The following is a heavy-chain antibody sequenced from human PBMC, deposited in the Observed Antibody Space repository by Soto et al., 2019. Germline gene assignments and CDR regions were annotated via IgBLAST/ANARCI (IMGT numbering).Heavy chain of an antibody. CDR1: AFTFSNYA. Sequence: GGSLRLTCAASAFTFSNYAMSWVRQAPGKGLEWVSGISGSGYSTYYADSVKGRFTISRDNSKNTLYLQMNSLRAEDTAVYYCAKGTWIQLWLGPAFDIWGQGTVVTVSS. CDR3: AKGTWIQLWLGPAFDI. J-gene: IGHJ3*02. D-gene: IGHD5-18*01. V-gene: IGHV3-23*01. CDR2: ISGSGYST.